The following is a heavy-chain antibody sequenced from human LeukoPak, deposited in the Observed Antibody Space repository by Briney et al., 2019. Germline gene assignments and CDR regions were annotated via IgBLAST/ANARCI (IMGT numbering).Heavy chain of an antibody. CDR1: GFTFSSYS. V-gene: IGHV3-21*05. CDR2: ISSTRTTYT. J-gene: IGHJ4*02. Sequence: GGSLRLSCAASGFTFSSYSMSWIRQAPGRGLEWLSYISSTRTTYTNYVDSVKGRFTISRDNAKNSLYLQMSSLRAEDTAVYYCARVGSSGSVDYWGQGTLVTVSS. D-gene: IGHD1-1*01. CDR3: ARVGSSGSVDY.